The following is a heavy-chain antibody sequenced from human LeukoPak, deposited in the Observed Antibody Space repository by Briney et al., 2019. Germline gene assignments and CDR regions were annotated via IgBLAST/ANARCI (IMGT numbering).Heavy chain of an antibody. CDR2: INAGNGNT. V-gene: IGHV1-3*01. CDR1: GYSFSDYS. J-gene: IGHJ4*02. Sequence: ASVIVSCKASGYSFSDYSVNWVRQAPGQRLEWMGWINAGNGNTKFAQKFRGRVTMTRDTSISTAYMYLSRLRSDDTALYYCARARRTRNIYGDYVFVFDYWGQGTLVTVSS. D-gene: IGHD4-17*01. CDR3: ARARRTRNIYGDYVFVFDY.